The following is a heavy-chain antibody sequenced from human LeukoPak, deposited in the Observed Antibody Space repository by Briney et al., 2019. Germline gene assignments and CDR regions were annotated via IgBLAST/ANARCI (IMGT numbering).Heavy chain of an antibody. D-gene: IGHD3-10*02. CDR1: GFTFSSYG. Sequence: PGGSQRLSCAASGFTFSSYGMSWVRQAPGKGLEWVSAISGSGGSTYYADSVKGRFTISRDNAKNSLYLQMNSLRAEDTAVYYCAELGITMIGGVWGKGTTVTISS. V-gene: IGHV3-23*01. J-gene: IGHJ6*04. CDR2: ISGSGGST. CDR3: AELGITMIGGV.